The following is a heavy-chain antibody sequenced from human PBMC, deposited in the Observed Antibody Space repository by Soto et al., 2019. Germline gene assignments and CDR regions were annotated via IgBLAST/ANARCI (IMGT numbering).Heavy chain of an antibody. Sequence: QVQLVQSGAEVRKPGASVKVACRASGYTFTKYDVSWVRQAPGQGLEWMGSISAYSGNTNYAQTPQGRVTLTTDTSTTTAYMELTTLISDAPAVYYCARGGGGGGAGFDPWGQGTLVTVSS. CDR2: ISAYSGNT. V-gene: IGHV1-18*01. CDR1: GYTFTKYD. D-gene: IGHD3-16*01. J-gene: IGHJ5*02. CDR3: ARGGGGGGAGFDP.